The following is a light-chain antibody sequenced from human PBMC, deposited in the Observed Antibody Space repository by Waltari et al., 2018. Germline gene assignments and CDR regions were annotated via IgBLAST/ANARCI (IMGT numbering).Light chain of an antibody. V-gene: IGLV2-14*01. Sequence: QSAPTQPPSMSGSPGQSVTIPCTGTSTDVGGYKYVYWYQQHPGKAPKLMIYGVSNRPSGVSDRFSGSKSGNTASLTISGLQAEDEADYYCCSYTTSSTLVFGGGTRLTVL. J-gene: IGLJ2*01. CDR1: STDVGGYKY. CDR2: GVS. CDR3: CSYTTSSTLV.